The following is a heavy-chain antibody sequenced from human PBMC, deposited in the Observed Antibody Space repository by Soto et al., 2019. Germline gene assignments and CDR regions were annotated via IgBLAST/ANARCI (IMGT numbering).Heavy chain of an antibody. CDR1: GGTFSSYT. CDR2: IIPILGIA. V-gene: IGHV1-69*02. J-gene: IGHJ4*02. D-gene: IGHD4-17*01. CDR3: ARIHGDYVRY. Sequence: QVQLVQSGAEVKKPGSSVKVSCKASGGTFSSYTISWVRQAPGQGLEWMGRIIPILGIANYEQKFQVRVTITADKSTSTAYMDLSSLRSEDTAVYYCARIHGDYVRYWGQGTLGTVSS.